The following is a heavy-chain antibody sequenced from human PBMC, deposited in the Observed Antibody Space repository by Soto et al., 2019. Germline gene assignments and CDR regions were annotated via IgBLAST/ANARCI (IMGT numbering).Heavy chain of an antibody. CDR2: IQNSAVNT. CDR1: GETFCSFC. D-gene: IGHD5-18*01. J-gene: IGHJ4*02. Sequence: GGSLRLSCAASGETFCSFCMTWVRQAPGKGLEWVSSIQNSAVNTHYADSVEGRFTISRDNSRSTLFLQMNSLRAEDTAIYYCAGQLWNTNYWGQGTLVTVSS. V-gene: IGHV3-23*05. CDR3: AGQLWNTNY.